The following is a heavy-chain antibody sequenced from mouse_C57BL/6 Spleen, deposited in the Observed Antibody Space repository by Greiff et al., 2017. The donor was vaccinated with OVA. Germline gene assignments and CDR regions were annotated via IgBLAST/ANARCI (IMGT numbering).Heavy chain of an antibody. J-gene: IGHJ2*01. Sequence: QVQLQQPGAELVKPGASVKLSCKASGYTFTSYWMQWVKQRPGQGLEWIGEIDPSDSYTNYNQKFKGKATLTVDTPSSTAYMQLSSLTSEDTAVYYCARGVPFYFDYWGQGTTLTVSS. CDR1: GYTFTSYW. CDR2: IDPSDSYT. CDR3: ARGVPFYFDY. V-gene: IGHV1-50*01.